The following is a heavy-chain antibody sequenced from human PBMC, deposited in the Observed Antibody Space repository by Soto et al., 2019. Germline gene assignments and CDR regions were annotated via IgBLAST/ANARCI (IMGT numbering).Heavy chain of an antibody. CDR2: ISGSGGST. CDR3: ASDFWSGYEYYYYYMDV. J-gene: IGHJ6*03. V-gene: IGHV3-23*01. CDR1: GFTFSSYA. Sequence: GGSLRLSCAASGFTFSSYAMSWVRQAPGKGLEWVSAISGSGGSTYYADSVKGRFTISRDNSKNTLYLQMNSLRAEDTAVYYCASDFWSGYEYYYYYMDVWGKGTTVTVSS. D-gene: IGHD3-3*01.